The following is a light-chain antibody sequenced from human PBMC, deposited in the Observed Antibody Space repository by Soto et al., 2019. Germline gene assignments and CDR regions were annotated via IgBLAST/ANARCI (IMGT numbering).Light chain of an antibody. CDR3: QQRNSWPPTFT. V-gene: IGKV3-11*01. Sequence: DIVMTQSPATLSVSPGERATLSCRASQSVSSFLAWYQQKPGQAPRLLIYDTSIRATGIPARFSGSGSGTDFTLTISSLEPEAFAVYYCQQRNSWPPTFTFGQGTRLEIK. CDR1: QSVSSF. J-gene: IGKJ5*01. CDR2: DTS.